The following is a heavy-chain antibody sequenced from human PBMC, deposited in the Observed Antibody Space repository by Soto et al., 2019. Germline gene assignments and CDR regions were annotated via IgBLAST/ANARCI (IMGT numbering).Heavy chain of an antibody. CDR3: AARRDGGPV. V-gene: IGHV4-4*02. CDR2: IYHTGST. Sequence: SETLSLTCAGSGGSISTMDWWTWVRQPPGKGLQWIGEIYHTGSTNYNPSLQSRVTISIDESRTSFSLNLDSVTAADTAVYYCAARRDGGPVWGQGTLVTVSS. D-gene: IGHD4-17*01. CDR1: GGSISTMDW. J-gene: IGHJ4*02.